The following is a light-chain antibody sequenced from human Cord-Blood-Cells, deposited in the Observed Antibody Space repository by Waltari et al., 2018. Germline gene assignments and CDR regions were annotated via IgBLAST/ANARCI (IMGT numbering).Light chain of an antibody. Sequence: DIQITQSPSPLSASVGDRVTITCRASQSISSWSALYQQKPGKAPKLLVYDASSLESGVPSRFSGSGSGTEFTLTISSLQPDDVATYYCQQYNSYSWTFGQGTKVEIK. CDR3: QQYNSYSWT. CDR2: DAS. V-gene: IGKV1-5*01. J-gene: IGKJ1*01. CDR1: QSISSW.